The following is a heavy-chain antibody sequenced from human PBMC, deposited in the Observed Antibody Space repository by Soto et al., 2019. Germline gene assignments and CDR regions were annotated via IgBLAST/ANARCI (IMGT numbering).Heavy chain of an antibody. V-gene: IGHV3-74*01. D-gene: IGHD2-15*01. CDR3: VRTSLVVAAATREDF. J-gene: IGHJ4*02. Sequence: EVQLVESGGGLVQPGGSLRLSCAASGFTFSSYWMHWVRQAPGKGLVWVSRINSDGSSTSYADSVNGRFTISRYNAKNTLYLQMNSLRAEDTAVYYCVRTSLVVAAATREDFWGQGTLVTVSS. CDR2: INSDGSST. CDR1: GFTFSSYW.